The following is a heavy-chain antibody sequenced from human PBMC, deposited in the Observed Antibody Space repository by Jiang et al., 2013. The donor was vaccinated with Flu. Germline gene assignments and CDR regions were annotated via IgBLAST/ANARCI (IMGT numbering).Heavy chain of an antibody. D-gene: IGHD6-6*01. CDR2: IIPVYGTA. J-gene: IGHJ6*03. V-gene: IGHV1-69*13. Sequence: EVKKPGPSVKVSCKASGFTFGNSAVQWVRQAPGQGLEWMGGIIPVYGTANYAQKFQGRVTITADESTGTAYMELRSLRSEDTAVYYCAGPPPYSSSSRGYFYYYMDVWGKGTTVTVSS. CDR1: GFTFGNSA. CDR3: AGPPPYSSSSRGYFYYYMDV.